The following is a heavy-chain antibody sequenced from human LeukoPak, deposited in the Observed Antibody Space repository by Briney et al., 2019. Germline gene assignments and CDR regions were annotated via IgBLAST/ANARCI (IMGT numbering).Heavy chain of an antibody. J-gene: IGHJ4*02. CDR3: ARDVRPDY. Sequence: GGSLRLSCAAAGFTFSSYWMSWVRQAPGEGLEWVANIKQDGTEKYYMDSVKGRFSISRDNAKNSPYLQMNALRAEDTAVYYCARDVRPDYWGQGTLVTVST. V-gene: IGHV3-7*04. D-gene: IGHD6-6*01. CDR1: GFTFSSYW. CDR2: IKQDGTEK.